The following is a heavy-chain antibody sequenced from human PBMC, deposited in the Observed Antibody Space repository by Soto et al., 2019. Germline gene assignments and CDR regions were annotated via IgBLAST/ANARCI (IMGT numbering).Heavy chain of an antibody. CDR1: GFTFSSYA. CDR2: ISYDGSNK. Sequence: GGSLRLSCAASGFTFSSYAMHWVRQAPGKGLEWVAVISYDGSNKYYADSAKGRSTISRDNSKNTLYLQMNSLRAEDTAVYYCARDHGVYSDSSGYYYYWGQGTLVTVSS. J-gene: IGHJ4*02. V-gene: IGHV3-30-3*01. D-gene: IGHD3-22*01. CDR3: ARDHGVYSDSSGYYYY.